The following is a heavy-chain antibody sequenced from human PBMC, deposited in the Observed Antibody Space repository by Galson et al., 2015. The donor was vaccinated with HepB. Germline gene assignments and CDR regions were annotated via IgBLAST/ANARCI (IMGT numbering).Heavy chain of an antibody. J-gene: IGHJ4*02. CDR2: ISGSGGST. Sequence: SLRLSCAASGFTFSSYAMSWVRQAPGKGLAWVSPISGSGGSTYCADSVKGRFTISRDNSKNTLYLQMNSLRAEDTAVYYCAKDGHVAVAGMYYWGQGTLVTVSS. D-gene: IGHD6-19*01. V-gene: IGHV3-23*01. CDR3: AKDGHVAVAGMYY. CDR1: GFTFSSYA.